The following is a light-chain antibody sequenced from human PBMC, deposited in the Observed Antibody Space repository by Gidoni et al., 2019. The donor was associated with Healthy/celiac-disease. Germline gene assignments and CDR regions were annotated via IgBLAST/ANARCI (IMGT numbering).Light chain of an antibody. J-gene: IGKJ1*01. CDR2: WAS. CDR3: QQYHSTPWT. Sequence: DIVMTQAPDPLAVSLGERATINSKSSPSVLYSSNNKNYLAWYQQKPGQPPKLLIYWASTRASGVPDRFSGSGSGTDFTLTISSLQVEDVAVYYCQQYHSTPWTFXXXTKVEVK. CDR1: PSVLYSSNNKNY. V-gene: IGKV4-1*01.